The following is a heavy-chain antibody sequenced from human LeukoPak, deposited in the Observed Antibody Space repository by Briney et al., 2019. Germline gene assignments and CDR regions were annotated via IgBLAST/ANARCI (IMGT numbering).Heavy chain of an antibody. CDR2: IKQDGSEK. Sequence: GGSLRLSCAASGFTFNTYWMNWVRQTPGKGLEWVANIKQDGSEKYYVDSVKGRFTISRDNAKNSLYLQMNSLRAEDTAVYYCARKGYSYGGFDYWGQGTLVTVSS. CDR3: ARKGYSYGGFDY. D-gene: IGHD5-18*01. V-gene: IGHV3-7*01. J-gene: IGHJ4*02. CDR1: GFTFNTYW.